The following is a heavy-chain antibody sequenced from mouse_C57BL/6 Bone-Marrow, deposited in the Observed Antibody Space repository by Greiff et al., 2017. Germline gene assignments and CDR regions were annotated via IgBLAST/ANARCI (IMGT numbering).Heavy chain of an antibody. V-gene: IGHV5-4*01. Sequence: EVMLVESGGGLVKPGGSLKLSCAASGFTFSSYAMSWVRQTPEKRLELVATISDGGSYTYYPDNVKGRFTISRDNAKNNLYLQMSHLKSEDTAMYYCARDGVRAMDYWGQGTSVTVSS. CDR2: ISDGGSYT. J-gene: IGHJ4*01. CDR3: ARDGVRAMDY. CDR1: GFTFSSYA.